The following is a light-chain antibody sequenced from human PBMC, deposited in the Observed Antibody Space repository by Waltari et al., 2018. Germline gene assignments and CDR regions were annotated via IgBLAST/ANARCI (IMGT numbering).Light chain of an antibody. J-gene: IGKJ4*01. CDR2: AAS. V-gene: IGKV1-9*01. CDR3: LHLSNFPLS. Sequence: DIQLTQSPSLLSASVRDRVTITCLANQVINTHLPWYQQKPGKAPKLLIYAASTLQSAIPSRFSGSGSGTEFTLTIDSLQPEDFATYYCLHLSNFPLSFGGGTKVELK. CDR1: QVINTH.